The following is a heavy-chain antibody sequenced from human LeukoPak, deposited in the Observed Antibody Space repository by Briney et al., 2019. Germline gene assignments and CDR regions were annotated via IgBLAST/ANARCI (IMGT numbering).Heavy chain of an antibody. CDR2: IRYDGSNK. D-gene: IGHD6-13*01. J-gene: IGHJ1*01. V-gene: IGHV3-30*02. CDR3: AKDGGRIAAACEYFQH. Sequence: GGSLRLSCAASAFTFSSYGMHWVRQAPGKGLEWVAFIRYDGSNKYYADSVKGRFTISRDNSKNTLYLQMNSLRAEDTAVYYCAKDGGRIAAACEYFQHWGQGTLVTVSS. CDR1: AFTFSSYG.